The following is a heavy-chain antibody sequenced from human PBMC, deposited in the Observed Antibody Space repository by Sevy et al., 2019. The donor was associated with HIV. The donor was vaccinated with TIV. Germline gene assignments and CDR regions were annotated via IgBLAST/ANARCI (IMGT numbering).Heavy chain of an antibody. Sequence: GGSLRLSCAASRFTFSSYWMSWVRQAPGKGLEWVANINQDGSEKYHLDSVKGRLTISRDNAKNSLYLQMNSLRAEDSSVYFCARVSSLYYDRGYFYAMDVWGQGTTVTVSS. V-gene: IGHV3-7*01. CDR1: RFTFSSYW. J-gene: IGHJ6*02. CDR2: INQDGSEK. D-gene: IGHD3-22*01. CDR3: ARVSSLYYDRGYFYAMDV.